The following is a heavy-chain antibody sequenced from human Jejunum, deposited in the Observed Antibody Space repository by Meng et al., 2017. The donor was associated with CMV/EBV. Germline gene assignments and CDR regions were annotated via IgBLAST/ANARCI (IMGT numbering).Heavy chain of an antibody. J-gene: IGHJ4*02. V-gene: IGHV7-4-1*02. D-gene: IGHD3-16*01. CDR3: ARDYDDVWGTYGYTHYLDY. Sequence: TLTTYTINWVRQAPGQGLEWMGWINTNTGNPTYAQDFTGRFVFSLDTSVSTAYLQISSLKAADTAVYYCARDYDDVWGTYGYTHYLDYWGQGTLVTVSS. CDR2: INTNTGNP. CDR1: TLTTYT.